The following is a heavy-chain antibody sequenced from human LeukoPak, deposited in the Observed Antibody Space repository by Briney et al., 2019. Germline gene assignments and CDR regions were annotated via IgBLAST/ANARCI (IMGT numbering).Heavy chain of an antibody. D-gene: IGHD3-22*01. J-gene: IGHJ4*02. CDR2: INPSGGST. CDR1: GYTFTSYY. CDR3: ASSPSALYYYDSSGPLWY. Sequence: AASVKVSCKASGYTFTSYYMHWVRQAPGQGLEWMGIINPSGGSTSYAQKFQGRVTMTRDTSTSTVYMELSSLRSEDTAVYYCASSPSALYYYDSSGPLWYWGQGTLVTVSS. V-gene: IGHV1-46*01.